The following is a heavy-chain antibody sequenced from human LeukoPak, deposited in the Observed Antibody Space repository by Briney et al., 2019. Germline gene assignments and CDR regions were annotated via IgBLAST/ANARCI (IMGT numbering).Heavy chain of an antibody. J-gene: IGHJ4*02. D-gene: IGHD6-13*01. CDR2: IKQDGSEK. CDR1: GFSFSDAW. V-gene: IGHV3-7*03. Sequence: PGGSLRLSCAASGFSFSDAWMNWVRQAPGKGLEWVANIKQDGSEKYYVDSVKGRFTISRDNAKNSLYLQMNSLRAEDTAVYYCAASYIAAAGIFDYWGQGTLVTVSS. CDR3: AASYIAAAGIFDY.